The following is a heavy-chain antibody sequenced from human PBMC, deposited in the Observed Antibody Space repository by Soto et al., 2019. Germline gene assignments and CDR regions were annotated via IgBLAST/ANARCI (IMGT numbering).Heavy chain of an antibody. Sequence: QVQLVESGGGVVQPGRSLRLSCAASGFTFSSYGMHWVRQAPGKGLEWVAVISYDGSNKYYADSVKGRFTISRDNSKNPLYLQMNSLRAEDTAVYYCAKDRSGYSGYDWGYGMDVWGQGTTVTVSS. J-gene: IGHJ6*02. CDR1: GFTFSSYG. D-gene: IGHD5-12*01. CDR3: AKDRSGYSGYDWGYGMDV. V-gene: IGHV3-30*18. CDR2: ISYDGSNK.